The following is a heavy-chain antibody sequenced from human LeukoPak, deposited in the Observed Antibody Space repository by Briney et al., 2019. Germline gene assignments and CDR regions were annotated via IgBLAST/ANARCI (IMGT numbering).Heavy chain of an antibody. CDR1: GFTFSSYE. CDR3: ARNPAGIGDY. J-gene: IGHJ4*02. CDR2: IGSSGRTI. V-gene: IGHV3-48*03. D-gene: IGHD1-26*01. Sequence: QPGGSLRLSCAASGFTFSSYEMNWVRQAPGKGLEWVSYIGSSGRTIYYADSVKGRFTISRDNAKNSLYLQMSSLRDEDTAVYYCARNPAGIGDYWGQGTLVTVSS.